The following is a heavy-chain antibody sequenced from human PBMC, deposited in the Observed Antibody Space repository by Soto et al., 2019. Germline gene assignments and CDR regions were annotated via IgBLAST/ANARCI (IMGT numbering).Heavy chain of an antibody. V-gene: IGHV1-2*04. CDR3: ARELRIAVAGGGPHVYYFDY. CDR1: GYTFTGYY. CDR2: INPNSGGT. Sequence: ASVKVSCKASGYTFTGYYMHWVRQAPGQGLEWMGWINPNSGGTNYAQKFQGWVTMTRDTSISTAYMELSRLRSDDTAVYYCARELRIAVAGGGPHVYYFDYWGQGTLVTVSS. D-gene: IGHD6-19*01. J-gene: IGHJ4*02.